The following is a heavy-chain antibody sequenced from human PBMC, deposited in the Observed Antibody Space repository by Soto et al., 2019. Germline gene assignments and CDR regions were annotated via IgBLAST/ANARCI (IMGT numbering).Heavy chain of an antibody. CDR3: ARGSPYLRQSEA. CDR2: IKQDGSQT. CDR1: GFTFSDSW. D-gene: IGHD2-21*01. J-gene: IGHJ5*02. Sequence: GASLRLSCATSGFTFSDSWVGWVRQAPGTGLEWVANIKQDGSQTPYAASVRGRFALSRDTSKDTLYVHMRGLKVEDTTVYPCARGSPYLRQSEAWGPGALVKASS. V-gene: IGHV3-7*01.